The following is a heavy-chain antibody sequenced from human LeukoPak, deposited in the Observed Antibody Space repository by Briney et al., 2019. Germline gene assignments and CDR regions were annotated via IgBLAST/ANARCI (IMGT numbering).Heavy chain of an antibody. CDR2: IIPIFGTA. D-gene: IGHD5-12*01. CDR3: ARGFVDIVATTANWFDP. J-gene: IGHJ5*02. CDR1: GGTFSSYA. Sequence: SVKVSCKASGGTFSSYAISWVRQAPGQGLEWMGGIIPIFGTANYAQKFQGRVTITTDESTSTAYMELSSLRSEDTAVYYCARGFVDIVATTANWFDPWGQGTLVTVSS. V-gene: IGHV1-69*05.